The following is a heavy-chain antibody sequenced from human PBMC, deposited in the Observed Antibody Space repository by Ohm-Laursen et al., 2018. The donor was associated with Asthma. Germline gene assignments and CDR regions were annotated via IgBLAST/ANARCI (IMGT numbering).Heavy chain of an antibody. CDR2: IYYSGST. D-gene: IGHD2-21*02. V-gene: IGHV4-30-4*01. CDR3: ARESSVTANYYYGMDV. J-gene: IGHJ6*02. CDR1: GGSISSGDYY. Sequence: TLSLTCTVSGGSISSGDYYWSWIRQPPGKGLEWIGYIYYSGSTYYNPSLKSRVTISVDTSKNQFSLKLSSVTAADTAVYYCARESSVTANYYYGMDVWGQGTTVTVSS.